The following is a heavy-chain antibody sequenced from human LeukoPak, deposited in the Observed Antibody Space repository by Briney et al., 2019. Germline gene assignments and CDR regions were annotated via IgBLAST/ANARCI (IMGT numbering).Heavy chain of an antibody. Sequence: PGGSLRLSCAASGFTFSSYEMNWVRQAPGKGLEWASYISSSGSTIYYADSVKGRFTISRDNSKNTLYLQMNSLRAEDTAVYYCARQNSGYYPDYWGQGTLVTVSS. CDR2: ISSSGSTI. CDR1: GFTFSSYE. J-gene: IGHJ4*02. V-gene: IGHV3-48*03. CDR3: ARQNSGYYPDY. D-gene: IGHD3-22*01.